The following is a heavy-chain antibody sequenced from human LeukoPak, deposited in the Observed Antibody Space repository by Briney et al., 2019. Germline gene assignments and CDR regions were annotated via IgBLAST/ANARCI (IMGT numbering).Heavy chain of an antibody. CDR2: IHHSGDT. V-gene: IGHV4-59*02. J-gene: IGHJ4*02. CDR1: GVSVISSY. D-gene: IGHD2-8*01. Sequence: PSETLSLTCTVSGVSVISSYWSWVRQPPGKGLEYIGFIHHSGDTKYNPSLKSRVTMSVDTSKSQFSLRLSSVTAADSAVYYCARHNGVSYLDYWGQGTLVTVSS. CDR3: ARHNGVSYLDY.